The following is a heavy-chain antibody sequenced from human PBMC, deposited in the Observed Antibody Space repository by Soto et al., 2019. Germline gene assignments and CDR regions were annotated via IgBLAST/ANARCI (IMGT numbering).Heavy chain of an antibody. CDR2: IGTAGDT. CDR1: GFTFSGFD. D-gene: IGHD6-13*01. V-gene: IGHV3-13*01. Sequence: PGESLKISCKGSGFTFSGFDMHWVRQPTGKGLEWVSSIGTAGDTYYAVSVKGRFTISRDNAKNSLSLQMNSLRAGDMAVYFCAKSQEIGTHFFDSWGQGTQVTVSS. J-gene: IGHJ4*02. CDR3: AKSQEIGTHFFDS.